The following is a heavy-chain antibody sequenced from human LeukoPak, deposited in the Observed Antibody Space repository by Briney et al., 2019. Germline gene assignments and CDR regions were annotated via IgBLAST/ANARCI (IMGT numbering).Heavy chain of an antibody. CDR3: ARDRGVVTLFDY. V-gene: IGHV4-30-4*08. CDR2: IYYSGST. D-gene: IGHD4-23*01. J-gene: IGHJ4*02. CDR1: GDSVSSGDYY. Sequence: SETLSLTCTVSGDSVSSGDYYWSWIRQPPGKGLEWIGYIYYSGSTYYNPSLKSRVTISVDTSKNQFSLKLSSVTAADTAVYYCARDRGVVTLFDYWGQGTLVTVSS.